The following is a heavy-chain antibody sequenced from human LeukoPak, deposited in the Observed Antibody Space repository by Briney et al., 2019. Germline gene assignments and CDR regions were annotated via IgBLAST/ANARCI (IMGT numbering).Heavy chain of an antibody. CDR3: ARVRSYDSSTYYPNWFDP. D-gene: IGHD3-22*01. CDR1: GGSISSYY. J-gene: IGHJ5*02. CDR2: IYYSGST. V-gene: IGHV4-59*01. Sequence: KASETLSLTCTVSGGSISSYYWSWIRQPPGKGLEWIGNIYYSGSTNYNPSLRSRVTISVDTSKNQFSLKLSSVTAADTAVYYCARVRSYDSSTYYPNWFDPWGQGTLVTVSS.